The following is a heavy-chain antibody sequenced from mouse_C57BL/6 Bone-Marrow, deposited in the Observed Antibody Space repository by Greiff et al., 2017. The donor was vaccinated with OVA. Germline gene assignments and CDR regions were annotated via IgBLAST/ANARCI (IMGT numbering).Heavy chain of an antibody. J-gene: IGHJ4*01. Sequence: VQLQQSGAELARPGASVKLSCKASGYTFTSYGISWVKQRTGQGLEWIGEIYPRSGYTYYNEKFKGKATLTAAKSSSTAYMELRSLTSEDSAVYFCARSHHYNAVDYWGQGTTVTVSS. CDR1: GYTFTSYG. CDR3: ARSHHYNAVDY. V-gene: IGHV1-81*01. CDR2: IYPRSGYT.